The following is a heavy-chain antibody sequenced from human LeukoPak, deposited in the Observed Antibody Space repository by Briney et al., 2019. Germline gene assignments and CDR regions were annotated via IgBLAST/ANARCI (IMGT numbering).Heavy chain of an antibody. Sequence: GGSLRLSCTVSGFSVSTSGMSWVRQAQGKGLQTISAISVEGESAYYADPVKGRFTISRDNSKNTLYLQMNSLRVEDTAVYFCAQGYGNGWYPHWGQGSLVSVSS. J-gene: IGHJ4*02. CDR3: AQGYGNGWYPH. V-gene: IGHV3-23*01. D-gene: IGHD6-19*01. CDR2: ISVEGESA. CDR1: GFSVSTSG.